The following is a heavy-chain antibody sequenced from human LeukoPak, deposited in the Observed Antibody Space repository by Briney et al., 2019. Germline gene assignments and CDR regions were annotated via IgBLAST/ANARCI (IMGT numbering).Heavy chain of an antibody. J-gene: IGHJ4*02. CDR1: GYTFTSYD. CDR3: ARDPLGVVEMATIAPGDY. CDR2: MNPNSGNT. D-gene: IGHD5-24*01. V-gene: IGHV1-8*01. Sequence: GASVKVSCKASGYTFTSYDINWVRQATGQGLEWMGWMNPNSGNTGYAQKFQGRVTITRDTSASTAYMELSSLRSEDTAVYYCARDPLGVVEMATIAPGDYWGQGTLVTVSS.